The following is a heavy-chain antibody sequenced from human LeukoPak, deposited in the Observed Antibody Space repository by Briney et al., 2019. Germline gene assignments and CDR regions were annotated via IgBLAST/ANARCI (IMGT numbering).Heavy chain of an antibody. J-gene: IGHJ6*02. CDR2: IYYSGGT. D-gene: IGHD5-18*01. CDR1: GGSISSYY. CDR3: ARGGRYSYGPLDSNYYYYGMDV. V-gene: IGHV4-59*01. Sequence: PSETLSLTCTVSGGSISSYYWSWIRQPPGKGLEWIGYIYYSGGTNYNPSLKSRVTISLDTSKNQFSLKLSSVTAADTAVYCCARGGRYSYGPLDSNYYYYGMDVWGQGTTVTVSS.